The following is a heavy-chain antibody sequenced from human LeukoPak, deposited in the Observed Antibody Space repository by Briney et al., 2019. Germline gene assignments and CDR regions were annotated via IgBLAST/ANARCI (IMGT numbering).Heavy chain of an antibody. CDR2: IYYSGST. D-gene: IGHD4-11*01. CDR1: GGSISSYY. Sequence: SETLSLTCTVSGGSISSYYWSWIRQPPGKGLGWIGYIYYSGSTNYNPSLKSRVTISVDTSKNQFSLKLSSVTAADTAVYYCATSSDDYSNSFDYWGQGTLVTVSS. CDR3: ATSSDDYSNSFDY. J-gene: IGHJ4*02. V-gene: IGHV4-59*01.